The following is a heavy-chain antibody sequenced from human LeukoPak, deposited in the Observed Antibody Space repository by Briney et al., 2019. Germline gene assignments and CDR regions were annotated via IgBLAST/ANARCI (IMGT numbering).Heavy chain of an antibody. CDR1: GGTFNRYA. CDR2: IIPMFGTA. CDR3: ARLTLDYYDSSGYYYSDY. D-gene: IGHD3-22*01. Sequence: SVKVSCKASGGTFNRYAISWVRQAPGQGLEWMGGIIPMFGTANYAQKFQGKVTITADESTSTAYMELRSLRSDDTAVYYCARLTLDYYDSSGYYYSDYWGQGTLVTVSS. J-gene: IGHJ4*02. V-gene: IGHV1-69*13.